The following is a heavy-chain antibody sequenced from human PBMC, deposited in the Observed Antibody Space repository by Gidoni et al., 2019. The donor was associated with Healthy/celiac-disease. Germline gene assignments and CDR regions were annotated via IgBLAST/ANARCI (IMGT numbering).Heavy chain of an antibody. CDR1: GGTFSSYA. Sequence: QVQLVQSGAEVKKPGSSVKVSCKASGGTFSSYAISWVRQAPGQGLEWMGGITPIVGTANYAQKFQGRVTITADESTSTAYMELSSLRSEDTAVYYCASPRTYSSSWYLGYYMDVWGKGTTVTVSS. CDR2: ITPIVGTA. J-gene: IGHJ6*03. V-gene: IGHV1-69*01. D-gene: IGHD6-13*01. CDR3: ASPRTYSSSWYLGYYMDV.